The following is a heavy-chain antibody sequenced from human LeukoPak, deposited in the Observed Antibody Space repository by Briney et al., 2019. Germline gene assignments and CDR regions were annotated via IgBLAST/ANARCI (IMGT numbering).Heavy chain of an antibody. CDR3: ARLSREGFDP. V-gene: IGHV3-48*04. Sequence: GGSLRLSCAASGFTFSTYSMNWVRQALGKGLEWVSYIDSSSSTIYYADSVKGRFTISRDNAKNSLYLQMNSLGAEDTAVYYCARLSREGFDPWGQGTLVTVSS. CDR2: IDSSSSTI. CDR1: GFTFSTYS. D-gene: IGHD1-26*01. J-gene: IGHJ5*02.